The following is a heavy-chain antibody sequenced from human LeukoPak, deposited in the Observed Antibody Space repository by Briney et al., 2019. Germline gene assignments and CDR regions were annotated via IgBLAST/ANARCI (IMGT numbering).Heavy chain of an antibody. D-gene: IGHD4-11*01. CDR1: GFTFSNYW. V-gene: IGHV3-7*03. Sequence: GGSLRLSCATSGFTFSNYWMSWVRQAPGKGLEWVANINQDGSEKYYVDSVRGRFTISRDNAENSLYLQMNSLRAEDTAVYYCARTWMYSNYFRGQGTLVTVSS. J-gene: IGHJ4*02. CDR3: ARTWMYSNYF. CDR2: INQDGSEK.